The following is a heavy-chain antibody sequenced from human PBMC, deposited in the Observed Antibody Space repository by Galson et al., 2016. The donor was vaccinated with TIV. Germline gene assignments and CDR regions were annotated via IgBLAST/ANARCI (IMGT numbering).Heavy chain of an antibody. CDR3: VRKDQVADFCSTTSCSHDY. J-gene: IGHJ4*02. V-gene: IGHV3-7*01. CDR1: GFTFSNYW. Sequence: SLRLSCAASGFTFSNYWMSWVRQAPGKGLEWVANIKEDGSEKYAVDSVQGRFTISRDNAKNPVYLQMNSLRAEDTAVYYCVRKDQVADFCSTTSCSHDYWGQGTLVTVSS. D-gene: IGHD2-2*01. CDR2: IKEDGSEK.